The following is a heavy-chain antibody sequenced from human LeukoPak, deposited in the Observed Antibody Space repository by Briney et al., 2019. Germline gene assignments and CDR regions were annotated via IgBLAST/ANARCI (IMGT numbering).Heavy chain of an antibody. CDR2: ISGSGGST. D-gene: IGHD2-2*01. CDR3: ANAVVPAASYGMDV. V-gene: IGHV3-23*01. Sequence: GTLSLTCAVSGGSISSSNWWSWVRQPPGKGLEWVSAISGSGGSTYYADSVKGRFTISRDNSKNTLYLQMNSLRAEDTAVYYCANAVVPAASYGMDVWGQGTTVTVSS. CDR1: GGSISSSN. J-gene: IGHJ6*02.